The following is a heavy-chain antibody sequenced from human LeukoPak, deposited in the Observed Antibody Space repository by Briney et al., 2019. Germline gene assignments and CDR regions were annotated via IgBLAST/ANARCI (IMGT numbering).Heavy chain of an antibody. CDR2: IWSDGSKK. V-gene: IGHV3-33*01. Sequence: GGSLRLSCAASGFTFSGFGMHWVRQAPGKGMEWAAVIWSDGSKKFYADSVKGRFTLSRDNSKNILYLQMKSLRVEDTAVYYCASTTDILTGFTDYWGQGTLVTVSS. D-gene: IGHD3-9*01. CDR3: ASTTDILTGFTDY. J-gene: IGHJ4*02. CDR1: GFTFSGFG.